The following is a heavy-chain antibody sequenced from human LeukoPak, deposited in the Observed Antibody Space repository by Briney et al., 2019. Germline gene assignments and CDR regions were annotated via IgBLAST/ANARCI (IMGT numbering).Heavy chain of an antibody. V-gene: IGHV1-18*01. J-gene: IGHJ3*02. CDR3: ARDIGCSGGSCYSGVVAFDI. Sequence: GASVKVSCKASGYTFTSYGISWVRQAPGQGLEWMGWISAYNGNTNYAQKLQGRVTMTTDTSTSTAYMELRSLRSDDTAVYYCARDIGCSGGSCYSGVVAFDIWGQGTMVTVSS. CDR1: GYTFTSYG. D-gene: IGHD2-15*01. CDR2: ISAYNGNT.